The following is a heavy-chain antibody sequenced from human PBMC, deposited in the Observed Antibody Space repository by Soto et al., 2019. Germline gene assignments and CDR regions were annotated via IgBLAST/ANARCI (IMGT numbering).Heavy chain of an antibody. Sequence: PGRTLRLSCAAYGFSFSSYAMTGVRQAPGKGLEWVSAISGSGGSTYDGDSVEGRFTISRDHSKNTLYLQMNSLRAEVAAVYYCAKDWVMGDIVVVVAVLGLWAQGSLVPGSS. CDR1: GFSFSSYA. V-gene: IGHV3-23*01. CDR3: AKDWVMGDIVVVVAVLGL. CDR2: ISGSGGST. J-gene: IGHJ4*02. D-gene: IGHD2-15*01.